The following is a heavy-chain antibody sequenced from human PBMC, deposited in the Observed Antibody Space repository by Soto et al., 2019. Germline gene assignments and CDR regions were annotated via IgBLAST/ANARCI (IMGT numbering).Heavy chain of an antibody. D-gene: IGHD1-26*01. Sequence: PGGSLRLSCAASGFTFSSYGMHWVRQAPGKGLEWVAVISYDGSNKYYADSVKGRFTISRDNSKNTLYLQMNSLRAEDTAVYYCAKDEVAASSWGQGTLVTVSS. CDR3: AKDEVAASS. V-gene: IGHV3-30*18. CDR2: ISYDGSNK. CDR1: GFTFSSYG. J-gene: IGHJ5*02.